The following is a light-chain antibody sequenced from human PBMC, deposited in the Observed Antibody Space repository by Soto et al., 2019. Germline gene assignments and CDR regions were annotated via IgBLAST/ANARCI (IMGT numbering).Light chain of an antibody. V-gene: IGKV3-20*01. CDR3: QQYSNRWT. Sequence: EIMLTQYPGTLSLSPGERATLSCRTSQSVSNNYLAWYQQKPGQAPRLLIYGASSRATGVPDRFSGSGSGTDFTLSISRLEPEDFAVYYCQQYSNRWTFGQVTKVDI. J-gene: IGKJ1*01. CDR1: QSVSNNY. CDR2: GAS.